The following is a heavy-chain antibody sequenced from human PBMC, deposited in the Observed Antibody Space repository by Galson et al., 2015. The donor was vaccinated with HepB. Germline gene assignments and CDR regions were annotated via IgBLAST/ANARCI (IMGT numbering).Heavy chain of an antibody. D-gene: IGHD1-1*01. CDR2: IYSGGST. J-gene: IGHJ4*02. CDR1: GFTVSSNY. Sequence: SLRLSCAASGFTVSSNYMSWVRQAPGKGLEWVSVIYSGGSTYYADSVKGRFTISRDNSKNTLYLQMNSLRAEDTAVYYCARAKTTLQLELRYWGQGTLVTVSS. V-gene: IGHV3-53*01. CDR3: ARAKTTLQLELRY.